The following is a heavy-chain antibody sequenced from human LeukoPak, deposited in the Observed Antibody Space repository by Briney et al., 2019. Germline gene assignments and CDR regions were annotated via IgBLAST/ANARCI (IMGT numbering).Heavy chain of an antibody. CDR1: GFTFSSYA. V-gene: IGHV3-23*01. Sequence: GGSLRLSCAASGFTFSSYAVSWVRQAPGKGLEWVSAISGSGGRTYYADSVKGRFTISRDNSKNTLYLQMNSLRAEDTAVYYCAKDDYGDYRYYGMDVWGKGTTVTVSS. D-gene: IGHD4-17*01. CDR2: ISGSGGRT. J-gene: IGHJ6*04. CDR3: AKDDYGDYRYYGMDV.